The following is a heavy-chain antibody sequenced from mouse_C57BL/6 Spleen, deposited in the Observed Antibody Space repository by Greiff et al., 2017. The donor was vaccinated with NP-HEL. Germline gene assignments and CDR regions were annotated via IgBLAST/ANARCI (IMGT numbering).Heavy chain of an antibody. Sequence: QVQLKQSGPELVKPGASVKISCKASGYAFSSSWMNWVKQRPGKGLEWIGRIYPGDGDTNYNGKFKGKATLTADKSSSTAYMQLSSLTSEDSAVYFCARNLRPPYYSMDYWGQGTSVTVSS. CDR3: ARNLRPPYYSMDY. D-gene: IGHD2-12*01. CDR2: IYPGDGDT. CDR1: GYAFSSSW. V-gene: IGHV1-82*01. J-gene: IGHJ4*01.